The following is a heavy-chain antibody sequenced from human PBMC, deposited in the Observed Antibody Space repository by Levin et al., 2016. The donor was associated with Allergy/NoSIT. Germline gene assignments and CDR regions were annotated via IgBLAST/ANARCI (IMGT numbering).Heavy chain of an antibody. CDR3: ARQLSGDSSGYPLDY. Sequence: SETLSLTCAVYGGSFSGYYWSWIRQPPGKGLEWIGEINHSGSTNYNPSLKSRVTISVDTSKNQFSLKLSSVTAADTAVYYCARQLSGDSSGYPLDYWGQGTLVTVSS. V-gene: IGHV4-34*01. D-gene: IGHD3-22*01. CDR1: GGSFSGYY. CDR2: INHSGST. J-gene: IGHJ4*02.